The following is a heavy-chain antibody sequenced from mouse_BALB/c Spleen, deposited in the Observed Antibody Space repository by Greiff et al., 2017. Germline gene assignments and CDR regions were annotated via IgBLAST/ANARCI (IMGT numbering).Heavy chain of an antibody. J-gene: IGHJ3*01. Sequence: EVMLVESGGDLVKPGGSLKPSCAASGFTFSSYGMSWVRQTPDKRLEWVATISSGGSYTYYPDSVKGRFTISRDNAKNTLYLQMSSLKSEDTAMYYCARRWDYDGFAYWGQGTLVTVSA. D-gene: IGHD2-4*01. V-gene: IGHV5-6*02. CDR3: ARRWDYDGFAY. CDR1: GFTFSSYG. CDR2: ISSGGSYT.